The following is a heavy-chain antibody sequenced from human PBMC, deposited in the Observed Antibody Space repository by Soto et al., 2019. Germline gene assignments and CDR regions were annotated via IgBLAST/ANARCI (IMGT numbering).Heavy chain of an antibody. CDR1: GFSLSPYW. V-gene: IGHV3-74*03. Sequence: GGSLRLACAASGFSLSPYWMHWVRQVPGRGLEWVARLSSDGFGAAYADSVKGRFFISRDIARNTLSLQMNSLRADDTAVYYCARDLGGPDYWGRGTSVTVSS. CDR2: LSSDGFGA. D-gene: IGHD3-16*01. J-gene: IGHJ4*02. CDR3: ARDLGGPDY.